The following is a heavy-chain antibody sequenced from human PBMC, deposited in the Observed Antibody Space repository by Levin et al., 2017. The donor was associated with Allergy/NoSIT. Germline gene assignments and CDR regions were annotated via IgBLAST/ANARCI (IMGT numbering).Heavy chain of an antibody. V-gene: IGHV3-15*01. D-gene: IGHD3-16*02. CDR2: IKSKTDGGTT. J-gene: IGHJ4*02. CDR3: TTDTTMITFGGVIVNGSDY. CDR1: GFTFSNAW. Sequence: PGGSLRLSCAASGFTFSNAWMSWVRQAPGKGLEWVGRIKSKTDGGTTDYAAPVKGRFTISRDDSKNTLYLQMNSLKTEDTAVYYCTTDTTMITFGGVIVNGSDYWGQGTLVTVSS.